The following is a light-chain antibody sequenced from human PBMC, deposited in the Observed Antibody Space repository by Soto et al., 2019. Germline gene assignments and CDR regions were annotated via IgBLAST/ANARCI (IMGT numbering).Light chain of an antibody. CDR3: QQFGGSPPSWT. J-gene: IGKJ1*01. CDR2: GAS. V-gene: IGKV3-20*01. CDR1: QSVSSNS. Sequence: ESVLTQSPGTLSLSPGERATLSCRASQSVSSNSLAWYQQKPGQAPRLLIYGASSRATGTPDRFSGSGSGTDFTLTISRLEPEDFAVYYWQQFGGSPPSWTFGQGTKVEI.